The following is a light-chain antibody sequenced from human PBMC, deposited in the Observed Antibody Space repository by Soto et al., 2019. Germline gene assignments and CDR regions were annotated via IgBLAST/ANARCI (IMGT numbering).Light chain of an antibody. CDR1: QSVSSSY. CDR2: GAS. CDR3: QQDQSLT. Sequence: TLLTQSPSILPFSXGARPPLSFRASQSVSSSYLAWYQHKPGQAPRLLIHGASSRVTGIPDRFSGSGSGTDFTLTITRLEPEDFAVYYCQQDQSLTFGGGTRLEIK. J-gene: IGKJ5*01. V-gene: IGKV3-20*01.